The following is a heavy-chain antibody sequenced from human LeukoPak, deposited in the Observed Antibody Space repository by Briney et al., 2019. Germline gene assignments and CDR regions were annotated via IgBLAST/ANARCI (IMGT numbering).Heavy chain of an antibody. CDR1: GASISSGSNY. CDR3: ARVITMVRGGISVYYYYYMDV. D-gene: IGHD3-10*01. Sequence: SETLSLTCSVSGASISSGSNYWGWIRQPPGKTLEWIGSIYSSGSTYYNPSLKSRVIIIIDTPKNHFSLTLSSVTAEDTALYHCARVITMVRGGISVYYYYYMDVRGKGTTVTISS. CDR2: IYSSGST. J-gene: IGHJ6*03. V-gene: IGHV4-39*07.